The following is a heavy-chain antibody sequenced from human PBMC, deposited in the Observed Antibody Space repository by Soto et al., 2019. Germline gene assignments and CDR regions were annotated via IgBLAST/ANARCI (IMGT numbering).Heavy chain of an antibody. Sequence: GGSLRLSCATSGITFTNAWMGWVRQAPGKGLEWIGRLKSRRDGGASDFAAPVKGRFSISKDESINTLYLQMNSLRTEDTAVYYCTTDGGVTAYPLFWAWGQGTVVTVSS. D-gene: IGHD2-21*02. CDR2: LKSRRDGGAS. J-gene: IGHJ5*02. CDR1: GITFTNAW. CDR3: TTDGGVTAYPLFWA. V-gene: IGHV3-15*01.